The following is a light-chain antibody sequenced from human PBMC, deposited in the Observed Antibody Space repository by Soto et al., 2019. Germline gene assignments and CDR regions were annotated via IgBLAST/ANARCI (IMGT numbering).Light chain of an antibody. V-gene: IGLV1-40*01. CDR2: GNR. CDR3: QAYDYSLTASV. CDR1: SSNLGAGYD. J-gene: IGLJ3*02. Sequence: QPVLTQPPSVSGAPGQRVTISCTGNSSNLGAGYDVHWYQQLPGAAPKLVIFGNRNRPSGVPERFSGSKSGTSACLAITGLQAADEAAYYCQAYDYSLTASVFGGGTKLTVL.